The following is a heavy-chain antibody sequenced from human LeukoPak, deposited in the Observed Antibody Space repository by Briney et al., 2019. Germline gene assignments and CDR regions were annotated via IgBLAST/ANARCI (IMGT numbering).Heavy chain of an antibody. Sequence: GESLRLSCAASGFTFTTYWMSWVRQPPGKGLEWVANIKQDGTEKYYVDSVKGRFTISRDNVQNSLYLQMNSLRAEDTAVYYCARLFRDVTTFDYWGQGTLVTVSS. CDR3: ARLFRDVTTFDY. D-gene: IGHD1-1*01. CDR1: GFTFTTYW. CDR2: IKQDGTEK. V-gene: IGHV3-7*01. J-gene: IGHJ4*02.